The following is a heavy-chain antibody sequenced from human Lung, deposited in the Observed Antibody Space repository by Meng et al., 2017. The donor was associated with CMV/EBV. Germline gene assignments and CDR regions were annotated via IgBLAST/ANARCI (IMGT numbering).Heavy chain of an antibody. CDR1: GYTFTSYG. CDR3: ATGNQYCSSTSCYPGGMDV. Sequence: ASVKVSCKASGYTFTSYGISWVRQAPGQGLEWMGWISAYNGNTNYAQKLQGRVTMTTDTSTSTAYMELRSLRSDDTAVYYCATGNQYCSSTSCYPGGMDVWGRGTTVTVSS. V-gene: IGHV1-18*01. CDR2: ISAYNGNT. J-gene: IGHJ6*02. D-gene: IGHD2-2*01.